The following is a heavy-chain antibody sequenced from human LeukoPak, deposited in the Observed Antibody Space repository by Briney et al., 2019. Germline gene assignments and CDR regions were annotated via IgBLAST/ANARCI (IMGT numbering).Heavy chain of an antibody. CDR1: GFTFSSYA. D-gene: IGHD6-19*01. J-gene: IGHJ4*02. CDR2: ILYDGSNK. V-gene: IGHV3-30-3*01. CDR3: ARSSGFLYFDY. Sequence: GGSLRLSCAASGFTFSSYAMHWVRQAPGKGLEWVAVILYDGSNKYYADSVKGRFTISRDNSKNTLYLQMNSLRAEDTAVYYCARSSGFLYFDYWGQGTLVTVSS.